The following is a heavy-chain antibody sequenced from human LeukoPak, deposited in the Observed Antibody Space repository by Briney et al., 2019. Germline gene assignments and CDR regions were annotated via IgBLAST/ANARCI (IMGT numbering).Heavy chain of an antibody. CDR1: GFTFSGNF. CDR2: IKTDDTT. V-gene: IGHV3-66*01. CDR3: ARSASNYLYFDN. D-gene: IGHD1-7*01. Sequence: GGSLRLSCAASGFTFSGNFMSWVRQAPGMGLEWVSLIKTDDTTYYPDSVKGRFTISRDSSRNTLYLQMNSLRAEDTAVYYCARSASNYLYFDNWGQGTLVTVSS. J-gene: IGHJ4*02.